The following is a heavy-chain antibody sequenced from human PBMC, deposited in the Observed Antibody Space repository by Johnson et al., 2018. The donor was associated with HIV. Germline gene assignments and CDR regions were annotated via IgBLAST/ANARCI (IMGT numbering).Heavy chain of an antibody. Sequence: QLVESGGGVVQPGRSLRLSCAASGFTFSSYAMHWVRQAPGKGLEWVAVISYDGSNKYYADSVKGRFTISRDNSKNTLYLQMNSLRAGDTAVYYCARGLPSGGRGAFDIWGQGTMVTVSS. CDR2: ISYDGSNK. V-gene: IGHV3-30*14. J-gene: IGHJ3*02. CDR1: GFTFSSYA. D-gene: IGHD3-16*01. CDR3: ARGLPSGGRGAFDI.